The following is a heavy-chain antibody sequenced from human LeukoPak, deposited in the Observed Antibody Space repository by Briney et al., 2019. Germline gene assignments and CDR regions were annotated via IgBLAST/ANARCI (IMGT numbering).Heavy chain of an antibody. CDR1: GYTFTSYD. V-gene: IGHV1-18*01. D-gene: IGHD5-18*01. J-gene: IGHJ3*02. CDR3: ARDGYSDGLDAFDI. CDR2: ISAYNGNT. Sequence: ASVKVSCKASGYTFTSYDINWVRQAPGQGLEWMGWISAYNGNTNYAQKLQGRVTMTTDTSTSTAYMELRSLRSDDTAVYYCARDGYSDGLDAFDIWGQGTMVTVSS.